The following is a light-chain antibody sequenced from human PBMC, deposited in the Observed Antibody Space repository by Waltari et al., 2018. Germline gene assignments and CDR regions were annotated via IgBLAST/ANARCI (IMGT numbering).Light chain of an antibody. CDR2: GAS. Sequence: EIVLTQSPGTLSLSPGERATLSCRASQSVSSSYLAWYQQKPGQAPRLLIYGASSRATGIPDRFCGSGSGTDFTLTISRLEPEDFAVYYCQQYGSSRALTFGGGTKVEIK. CDR1: QSVSSSY. V-gene: IGKV3-20*01. J-gene: IGKJ4*01. CDR3: QQYGSSRALT.